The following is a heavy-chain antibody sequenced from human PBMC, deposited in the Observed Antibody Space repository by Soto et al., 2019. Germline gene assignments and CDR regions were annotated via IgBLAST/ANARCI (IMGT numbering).Heavy chain of an antibody. J-gene: IGHJ4*02. D-gene: IGHD3-10*01. CDR2: IYSSGST. CDR3: ARRYGGGFDY. CDR1: GGSISSYY. Sequence: QVQLLESGPGLVKPSETLSLTCTVSGGSISSYYWSWIRQPPEKGLEWIGYIYSSGSTNYNPSLKSRVTISLVTAKNPFSLELRSVTAADTAVYYCARRYGGGFDYWGQGTLVTVSS. V-gene: IGHV4-59*08.